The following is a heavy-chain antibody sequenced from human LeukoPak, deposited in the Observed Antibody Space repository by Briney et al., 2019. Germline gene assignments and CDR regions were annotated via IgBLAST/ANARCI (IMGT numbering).Heavy chain of an antibody. Sequence: GASVKVSCKASGYTFTSYGISWVRQAPGQGLEWMGWISAYNSNTNYAQKLQGRVTMTTDTSTSTAYMELRSLRSDDTAVYYCARDTIVVVPGWATHWFDPWGQGTLVTVSS. D-gene: IGHD2-2*01. CDR3: ARDTIVVVPGWATHWFDP. V-gene: IGHV1-18*01. CDR2: ISAYNSNT. CDR1: GYTFTSYG. J-gene: IGHJ5*02.